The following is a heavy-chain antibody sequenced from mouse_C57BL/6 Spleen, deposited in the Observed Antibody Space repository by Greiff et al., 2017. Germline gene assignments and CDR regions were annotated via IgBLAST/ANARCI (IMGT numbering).Heavy chain of an antibody. Sequence: EVQLVESGGGLVKPGGSLKLSCAASGFTFSSYAMSWVRQTPEKRLEWVATISDGGSYTYYPDNVKGRFTISRDNAKNNLYLQMSHLKSENTAMYYCARENDGYPYFDVWGTGTTVTVSS. V-gene: IGHV5-4*01. CDR2: ISDGGSYT. D-gene: IGHD2-3*01. CDR3: ARENDGYPYFDV. CDR1: GFTFSSYA. J-gene: IGHJ1*03.